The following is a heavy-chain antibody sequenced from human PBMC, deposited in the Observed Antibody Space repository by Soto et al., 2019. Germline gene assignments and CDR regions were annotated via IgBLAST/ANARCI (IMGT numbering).Heavy chain of an antibody. CDR1: GYTLTELS. J-gene: IGHJ5*02. D-gene: IGHD3-10*01. V-gene: IGHV1-24*01. CDR2: FDPEDGET. Sequence: GASVKVSCKVSGYTLTELSMHWVRQAPGKGLEWMGGFDPEDGETIYAQKFQGRVTMTEDTSTDTAYMELSSLRSEDTAVYYCATEAPYYYGSGNYYNVRYNWFDPWGQGTLVTVSS. CDR3: ATEAPYYYGSGNYYNVRYNWFDP.